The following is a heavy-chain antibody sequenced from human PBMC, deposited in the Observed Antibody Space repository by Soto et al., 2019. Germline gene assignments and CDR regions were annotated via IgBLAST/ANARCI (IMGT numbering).Heavy chain of an antibody. CDR1: EFTFDDYA. V-gene: IGHV3-9*01. D-gene: IGHD2-21*01. CDR3: VKDKSLGGEASTYYFDF. Sequence: EVQLVESGGGVVHPGRSLRLSCAASEFTFDDYAMHWCRRAPGKGVEWVAFISWSSVYTGYADSVKGRVTISRDNAKNSLYLEMNSLRPEDTALYYCVKDKSLGGEASTYYFDFWGQGTLVTVSS. CDR2: ISWSSVYT. J-gene: IGHJ4*02.